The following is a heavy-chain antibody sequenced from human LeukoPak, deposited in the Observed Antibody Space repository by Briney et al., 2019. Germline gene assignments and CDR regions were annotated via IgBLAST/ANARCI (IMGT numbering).Heavy chain of an antibody. CDR3: ARIPRRYCSGGSCYNLFDY. V-gene: IGHV4-34*01. Sequence: AETLSLTCAVDGGSFSGYYWSWIRQPPGKGLESLGEINHSGSPNYNRPLKSRITIPVVTSKNQFSLKLSSVTAADTAVYYCARIPRRYCSGGSCYNLFDYWGQGTLVTVSS. D-gene: IGHD2-15*01. CDR2: INHSGSP. J-gene: IGHJ4*02. CDR1: GGSFSGYY.